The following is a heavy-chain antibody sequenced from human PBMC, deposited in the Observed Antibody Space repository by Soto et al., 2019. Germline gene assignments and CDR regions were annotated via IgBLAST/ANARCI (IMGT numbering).Heavy chain of an antibody. J-gene: IGHJ4*02. V-gene: IGHV3-11*01. Sequence: VQLVESGGGLVQPGESLRVSCAASGFSFRDYFMSWIRQAPGKGLEWVAYIGPYGNTIGYADSVKGRFTISRDDAKKSLFLHMDSLRSEDTGVYYCARNDHTYGVYWGQGTPVTLSS. CDR3: ARNDHTYGVY. CDR1: GFSFRDYF. CDR2: IGPYGNTI. D-gene: IGHD1-1*01.